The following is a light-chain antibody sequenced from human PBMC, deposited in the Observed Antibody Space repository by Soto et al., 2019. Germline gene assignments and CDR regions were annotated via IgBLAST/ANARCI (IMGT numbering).Light chain of an antibody. CDR1: QTVSNSY. CDR3: QQYSNWSQT. CDR2: GAS. Sequence: DIVLTQSPATLSVSPGERATLSCRASQTVSNSYLAWYQQKPGQAPRLLIYGASTRAAGIPPRFSGGGSGTEFTLTISSLQSEDFAVYYCQQYSNWSQTFGRGTKVEIK. J-gene: IGKJ1*01. V-gene: IGKV3-15*01.